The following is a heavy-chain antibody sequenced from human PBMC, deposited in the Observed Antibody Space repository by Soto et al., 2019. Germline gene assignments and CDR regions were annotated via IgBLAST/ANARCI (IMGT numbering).Heavy chain of an antibody. V-gene: IGHV4-30-4*01. CDR3: ARESVTMVRGVIIRNYYGMDV. D-gene: IGHD3-10*01. Sequence: SETLSLTCTVSGGSISSGDYYGSWIRQPPGKGLEWIGYIYYSGSTYYNPSLKSRVTISVDTSKNQFSLKLSSVTVADTAVYYCARESVTMVRGVIIRNYYGMDVWGQGTTVTVSS. J-gene: IGHJ6*02. CDR1: GGSISSGDYY. CDR2: IYYSGST.